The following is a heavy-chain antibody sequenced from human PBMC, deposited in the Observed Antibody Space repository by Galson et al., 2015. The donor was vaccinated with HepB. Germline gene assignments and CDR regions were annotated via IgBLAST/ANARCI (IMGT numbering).Heavy chain of an antibody. D-gene: IGHD3-22*01. CDR1: GFTFDDYT. V-gene: IGHV3-43*01. CDR3: AKGDYYDSGGLDAFDI. CDR2: ISWDGGST. Sequence: SLRLSCAASGFTFDDYTMHWVRQAPGKGLEWVSLISWDGGSTYYADSVKGRFTISRDNSKNSLYLQMNSLRTEDTALYYCAKGDYYDSGGLDAFDIWGQGTMVTVSS. J-gene: IGHJ3*02.